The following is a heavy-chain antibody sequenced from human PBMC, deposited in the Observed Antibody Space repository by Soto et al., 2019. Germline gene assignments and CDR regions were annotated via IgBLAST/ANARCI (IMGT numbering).Heavy chain of an antibody. CDR2: ISAYKGNT. CDR1: GYTFTSYS. D-gene: IGHD3-10*01. CDR3: ARRTLIFGVMGDI. Sequence: QVPVVQSGAEVQKPGASVQVSCKASGYTFTSYSISWVRQAPGQRREWMGWISAYKGNTNYAQKLQGRVNMTTDTSTSTAYMELRSLRYDDTAVYYCARRTLIFGVMGDIWGQGTMVTVSS. V-gene: IGHV1-18*01. J-gene: IGHJ3*02.